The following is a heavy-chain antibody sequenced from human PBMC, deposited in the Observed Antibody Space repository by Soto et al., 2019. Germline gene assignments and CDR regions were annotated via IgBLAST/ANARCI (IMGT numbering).Heavy chain of an antibody. D-gene: IGHD3-22*01. V-gene: IGHV4-61*01. CDR2: IYYTGST. J-gene: IGHJ4*02. Sequence: SETLSLTCTVSGGSVNTAPYHWSWIRQSPRNGLEWIGNIYYTGSTNYNPSFESRVAISLDTSNNQFSLRLTSQTAADTAVYFCARDHHSYYDTSGYYPYFDFWGQGTLVTVSS. CDR3: ARDHHSYYDTSGYYPYFDF. CDR1: GGSVNTAPYH.